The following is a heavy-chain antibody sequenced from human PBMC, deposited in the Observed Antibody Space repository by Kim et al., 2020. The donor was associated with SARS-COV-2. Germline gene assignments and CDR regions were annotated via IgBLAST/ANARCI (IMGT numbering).Heavy chain of an antibody. J-gene: IGHJ4*02. CDR3: ARADPGVRYSSGWIFDY. D-gene: IGHD6-19*01. V-gene: IGHV1-3*01. CDR1: GYTFTSYA. CDR2: INAGNGNT. Sequence: ASVKVSCKASGYTFTSYAMHWVRQAPGQRLEWMGWINAGNGNTKYSQKFQGRVTITRDTSASTAYMELSSRRSEDTAVYYCARADPGVRYSSGWIFDYWGQGTLVTVSS.